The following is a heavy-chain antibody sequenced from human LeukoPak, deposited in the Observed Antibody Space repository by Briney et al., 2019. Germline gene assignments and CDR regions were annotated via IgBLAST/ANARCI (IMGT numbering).Heavy chain of an antibody. Sequence: SETLSLTCTVSGGSISSSSYYWGWIRQPPGKGLEWIGSIYYSGSTYYNPSLKSRVTISVDTSKNQFSLKLSSVTAADTAVYYCASQNKLGFGARVGYYYMDVWGKGTTVTISS. V-gene: IGHV4-39*07. D-gene: IGHD3-10*01. J-gene: IGHJ6*03. CDR2: IYYSGST. CDR3: ASQNKLGFGARVGYYYMDV. CDR1: GGSISSSSYY.